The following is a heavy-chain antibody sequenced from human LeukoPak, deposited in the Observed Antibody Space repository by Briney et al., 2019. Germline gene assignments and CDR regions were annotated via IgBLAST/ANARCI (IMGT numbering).Heavy chain of an antibody. V-gene: IGHV1-18*01. CDR2: ISAYNGNT. D-gene: IGHD6-13*01. CDR3: AREMEIAGTSDY. J-gene: IGHJ4*02. CDR1: GYTFTSYG. Sequence: ASVKVSCKASGYTFTSYGISWVRQAPGQGLEWMGWISAYNGNTNYAQKLQGRVTMTTDTSTSTAYMGLRSLRSDDTAVYYCAREMEIAGTSDYWGQGTLVTVSS.